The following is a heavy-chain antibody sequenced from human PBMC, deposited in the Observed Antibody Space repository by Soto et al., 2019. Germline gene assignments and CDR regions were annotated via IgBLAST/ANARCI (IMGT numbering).Heavy chain of an antibody. CDR2: ISYEGSNT. J-gene: IGHJ6*02. V-gene: IGHV3-30-3*01. CDR3: ARVTPGNNLYYFSGLDF. Sequence: QVHLVESGGGVVQPGTSLILSCVASGFTFDTYGIHWVRQAPGKGLQWVALISYEGSNTYYADSVRGRFTISRDNSKNALYLQMNTLRPEDTGVYYCARVTPGNNLYYFSGLDFWGQGTSVTVSS. CDR1: GFTFDTYG. D-gene: IGHD1-1*01.